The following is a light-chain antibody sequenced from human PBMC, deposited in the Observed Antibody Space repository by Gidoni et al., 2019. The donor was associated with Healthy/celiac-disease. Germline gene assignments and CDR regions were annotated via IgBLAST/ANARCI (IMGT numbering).Light chain of an antibody. CDR3: QSYDSSLSVYVV. CDR2: GNS. J-gene: IGLJ2*01. V-gene: IGLV1-40*01. CDR1: ISNIGAGYD. Sequence: QSVLTQPPGGGGAPGQRVTISCTGSISNIGAGYDVHCYQQLPGTAPKLIIYGNSNRPSGVPDRFSGSKSGTSASLDLSGLQAEDEADDYCQSYDSSLSVYVVFGCSPKLTVL.